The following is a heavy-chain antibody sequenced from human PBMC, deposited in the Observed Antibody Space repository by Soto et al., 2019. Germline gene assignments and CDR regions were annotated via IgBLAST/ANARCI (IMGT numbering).Heavy chain of an antibody. V-gene: IGHV4-59*08. CDR2: IYYSGST. J-gene: IGHJ5*02. D-gene: IGHD1-26*01. CDR1: GGSLSSYY. CDR3: ARHPDGSWYGHNWFDP. Sequence: SETLSLTCTVSGGSLSSYYWSWIRQPPGKGLEWIGYIYYSGSTNYNPSLKSRVTISVDTSKNQFSLKLSSVTAADTAVYYCARHPDGSWYGHNWFDPWGQGTLVTVSS.